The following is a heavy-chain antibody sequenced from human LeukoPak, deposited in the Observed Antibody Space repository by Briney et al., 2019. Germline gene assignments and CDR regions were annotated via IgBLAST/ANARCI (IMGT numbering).Heavy chain of an antibody. Sequence: SETLSLTCTVSGGSISSSSYYWSWIRQPPGKGLEWIGYIYFSGSTSYNPSLKSRVTISVDRSKNQFSLKLSSVAAADTAVYYCARSYDTNFDYWGQGTLVTVSS. J-gene: IGHJ4*02. CDR1: GGSISSSSYY. CDR2: IYFSGST. CDR3: ARSYDTNFDY. V-gene: IGHV4-61*01. D-gene: IGHD3-3*01.